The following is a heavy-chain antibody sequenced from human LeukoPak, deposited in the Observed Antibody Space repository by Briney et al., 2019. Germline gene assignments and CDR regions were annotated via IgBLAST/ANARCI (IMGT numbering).Heavy chain of an antibody. V-gene: IGHV3-30*02. CDR2: ISYDGSNR. CDR3: AKETRGSYSDY. Sequence: GGSLRLSCAASGFTVSSNYMSWVRQAPGKGLEWVAFISYDGSNRYYADSVKGRFTISRDNSKNTLYLQMNSLRAEDTAVYYCAKETRGSYSDYWGQGTLVTVSS. D-gene: IGHD5-12*01. J-gene: IGHJ4*02. CDR1: GFTVSSNY.